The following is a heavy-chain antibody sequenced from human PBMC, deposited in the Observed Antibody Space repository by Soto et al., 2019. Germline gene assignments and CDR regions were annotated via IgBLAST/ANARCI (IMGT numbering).Heavy chain of an antibody. J-gene: IGHJ5*02. Sequence: PGGSLRLSCAASGFTFSSYAMSWVRQAPGKGLEWVSAISGSGGSTYYADSVKGRFAISRGNSKNTLYLQMNSLRAEDTAVYYCFFECYYDLRNLLSFTGQRSFDP. CDR1: GFTFSSYA. V-gene: IGHV3-23*01. CDR3: FFECYYDLRNLLSFTGQRSFDP. D-gene: IGHD1-26*01. CDR2: ISGSGGST.